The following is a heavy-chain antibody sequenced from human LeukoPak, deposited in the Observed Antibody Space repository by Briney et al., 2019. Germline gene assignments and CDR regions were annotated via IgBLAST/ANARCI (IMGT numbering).Heavy chain of an antibody. CDR1: GFTFSSYA. CDR2: ISGSGGST. D-gene: IGHD6-6*01. V-gene: IGHV3-23*01. Sequence: GGSLRLSCAASGFTFSSYAMSWVRQAPGKGLEWVSAISGSGGSTYYADSVKGWFTISRDNSKNTLYLQMNSLRAEDTAVYYCAKDRAARYDAFDIWGQGTMVTVSS. J-gene: IGHJ3*02. CDR3: AKDRAARYDAFDI.